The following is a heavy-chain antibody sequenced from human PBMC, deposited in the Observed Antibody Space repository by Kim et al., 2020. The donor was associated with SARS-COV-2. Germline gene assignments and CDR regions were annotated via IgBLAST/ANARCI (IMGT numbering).Heavy chain of an antibody. V-gene: IGHV1-2*02. D-gene: IGHD3-10*01. J-gene: IGHJ5*02. CDR1: GYTFTGYY. CDR2: INPNSGGT. Sequence: ASVKVSCKASGYTFTGYYMHWVRQAPGQGLEWMGWINPNSGGTNYAQKFQGRVTMTRDTSISTAYMELSRLRSDDTAVYYCARDGPMRAVRGVYNWFDPWGQGTLVTVSS. CDR3: ARDGPMRAVRGVYNWFDP.